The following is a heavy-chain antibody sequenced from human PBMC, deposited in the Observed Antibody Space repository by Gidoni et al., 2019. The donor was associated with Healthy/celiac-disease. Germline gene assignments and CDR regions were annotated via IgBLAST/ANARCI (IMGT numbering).Heavy chain of an antibody. CDR1: GFPFVDYA. D-gene: IGHD3-3*01. CDR3: AKGSTRYDFWSGYHGWFDP. J-gene: IGHJ5*02. V-gene: IGHV3-9*01. CDR2: ISWNSGSI. Sequence: EVQLVESGGGLVQPGLSLRLSCAASGFPFVDYAMHWVRQAPGKGLEWVSGISWNSGSIGYADSVKGRFTISRDNAKNSLYLQMNSLRAEDTALYYCAKGSTRYDFWSGYHGWFDPWGQGTLVTVSS.